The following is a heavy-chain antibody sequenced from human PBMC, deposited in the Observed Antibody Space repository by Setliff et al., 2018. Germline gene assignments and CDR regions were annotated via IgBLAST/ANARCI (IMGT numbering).Heavy chain of an antibody. CDR2: IKRDGSEK. D-gene: IGHD3-3*01. V-gene: IGHV3-7*01. CDR3: ARDATYYDFWSDYSPDAFDI. CDR1: GFTFSSYW. J-gene: IGHJ3*02. Sequence: GGSLRLSCVGSGFTFSSYWMSWVRQAPGKGLEWVANIKRDGSEKYYVDSVKGRFTISRDNAKNSLYLQMNSLRAEDTAMYYCARDATYYDFWSDYSPDAFDIWGQGTMVTVSS.